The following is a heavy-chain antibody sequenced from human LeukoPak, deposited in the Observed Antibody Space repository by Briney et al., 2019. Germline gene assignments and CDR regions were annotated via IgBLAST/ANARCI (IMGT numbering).Heavy chain of an antibody. CDR1: GFIVSSNY. CDR3: ARGPYSSGYYRTPDAFDI. Sequence: GGSLRLSCAASGFIVSSNYMSWVRQSPGKGLEWVSVIYSGGSTYYADSVKGRFTISRDNSKNTLYLQMNSLRAEDTAVYYCARGPYSSGYYRTPDAFDIWGQGTMVTVSS. CDR2: IYSGGST. J-gene: IGHJ3*02. D-gene: IGHD3-22*01. V-gene: IGHV3-53*01.